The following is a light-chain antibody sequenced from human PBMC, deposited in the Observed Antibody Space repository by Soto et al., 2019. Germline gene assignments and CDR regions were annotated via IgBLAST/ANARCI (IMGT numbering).Light chain of an antibody. V-gene: IGKV3-20*01. CDR1: QTVSSNY. CDR3: QQYGSSYT. Sequence: EIVLTQSPGTLSLSPGERATLSCRASQTVSSNYLAWYQQKPGQAPRLLIYGASIRATDIPDRFSGSGSETHFTLTISRLEPEDFAVYYCQQYGSSYTFGQGTKLEIK. CDR2: GAS. J-gene: IGKJ2*01.